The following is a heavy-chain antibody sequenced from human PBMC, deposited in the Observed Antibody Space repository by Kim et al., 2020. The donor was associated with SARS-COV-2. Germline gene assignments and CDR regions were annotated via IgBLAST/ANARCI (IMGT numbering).Heavy chain of an antibody. D-gene: IGHD2-2*01. J-gene: IGHJ4*02. CDR2: SISSYI. CDR3: ARETLC. V-gene: IGHV3-21*01. Sequence: SISSYISYADSVKGRFTISRTNAKNSLDLQMNSLRAEDTAVYYCARETLCWGQGTLVTVSS.